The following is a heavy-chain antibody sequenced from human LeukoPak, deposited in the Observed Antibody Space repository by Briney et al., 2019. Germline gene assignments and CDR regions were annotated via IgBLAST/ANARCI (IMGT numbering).Heavy chain of an antibody. D-gene: IGHD3-9*01. CDR3: AGDYDILTGYRTYFDY. Sequence: GGSLRLSCAASGFTFSSYGMHWVRQAPGKGLEWVAFIRYDGSNKYYADSVKGRFTISRDNSKNTLYLQMNSLRAEDTAVYYCAGDYDILTGYRTYFDYWGQGTLVTVSS. V-gene: IGHV3-30*02. CDR1: GFTFSSYG. J-gene: IGHJ4*02. CDR2: IRYDGSNK.